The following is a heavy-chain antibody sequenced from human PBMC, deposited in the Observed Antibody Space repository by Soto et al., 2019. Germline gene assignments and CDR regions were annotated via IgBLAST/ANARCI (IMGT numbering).Heavy chain of an antibody. D-gene: IGHD3-3*01. CDR3: ARDVAGVALGNWFDP. V-gene: IGHV1-69*13. J-gene: IGHJ5*02. Sequence: GASVKVSCKASGGTFSSYAISWVRQAPGQGLEWMGGIIPIFGTANYAQKFQGRVTITADESTSTAYMELSSLRSEDTAVYYCARDVAGVALGNWFDPWGQGTLVTVSS. CDR2: IIPIFGTA. CDR1: GGTFSSYA.